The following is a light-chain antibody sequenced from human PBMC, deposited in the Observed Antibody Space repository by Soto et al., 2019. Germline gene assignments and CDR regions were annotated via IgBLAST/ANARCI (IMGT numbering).Light chain of an antibody. CDR3: QQYGSSPLT. CDR2: GAS. Sequence: EIVLTQSPGTLSLSPDERATLSCRASQSVSSSYLAWYQQKPGQAPRLLIYGASSRATGIPDRFSVSGSGTDFTLTISRLEPEDFAVYYCQQYGSSPLTFGGGNKLEIK. CDR1: QSVSSSY. V-gene: IGKV3-20*01. J-gene: IGKJ4*01.